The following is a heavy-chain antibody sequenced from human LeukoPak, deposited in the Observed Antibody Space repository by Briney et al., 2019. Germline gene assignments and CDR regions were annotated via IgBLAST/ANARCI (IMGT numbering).Heavy chain of an antibody. V-gene: IGHV7-4-1*02. Sequence: ASVKVSCKASGYTFTSYAMNWVRQAPGQGLEWMGWINTNTGNPTYAQGFTGRFVFSLDTSVSTAYLQISSLKAEDTAVYHCARVADYYGSGSYYAVYYYYYYYMDVWGKGTTVTVSS. CDR3: ARVADYYGSGSYYAVYYYYYYYMDV. CDR1: GYTFTSYA. J-gene: IGHJ6*03. CDR2: INTNTGNP. D-gene: IGHD3-10*01.